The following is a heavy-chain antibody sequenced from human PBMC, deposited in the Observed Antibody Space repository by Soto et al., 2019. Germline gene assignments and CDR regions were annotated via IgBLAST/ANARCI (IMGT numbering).Heavy chain of an antibody. CDR2: SNQSGTT. CDR1: GGSFSGQY. D-gene: IGHD1-1*01. J-gene: IGHJ4*02. V-gene: IGHV4-34*02. Sequence: HVRLQQWGAGLLKPSETLSLTCAVHGGSFSGQYWNWIRQPPGKGLEWIGESNQSGTTNYNPSLKRRVTLSVDTSTDQVSLRLTSVTAADTAVYYCARDTGRYDRMGYWGQGTLVTVSS. CDR3: ARDTGRYDRMGY.